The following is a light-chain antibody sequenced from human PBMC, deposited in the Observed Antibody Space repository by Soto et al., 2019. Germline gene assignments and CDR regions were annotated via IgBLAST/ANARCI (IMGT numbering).Light chain of an antibody. J-gene: IGKJ5*01. CDR1: QNINIF. CDR2: AAS. V-gene: IGKV1-39*01. CDR3: QESYSTPLA. Sequence: DIQVTQSPSSLSASVGDRVTITCRTSQNINIFLNWYQQKPGRAPMVVISAASNLESGVPSGFSGRGPGTEFTLTISNLQPGDSALYFCQESYSTPLAFGGGTRLEIK.